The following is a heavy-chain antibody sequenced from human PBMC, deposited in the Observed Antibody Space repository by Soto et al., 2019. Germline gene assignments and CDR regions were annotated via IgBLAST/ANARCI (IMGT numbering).Heavy chain of an antibody. J-gene: IGHJ3*02. CDR2: IYHRAST. V-gene: IGHV4-59*01. Sequence: PSETLSLTCTVSGGSISSYYWSWIRQPPGKGLDCIGYIYHRASTNYNPSLKRLVTISVDTSKNQFSLKLSSVTAADTAVYYCARVWGGAFDIWGQGTMVTVSS. CDR1: GGSISSYY. D-gene: IGHD3-10*01. CDR3: ARVWGGAFDI.